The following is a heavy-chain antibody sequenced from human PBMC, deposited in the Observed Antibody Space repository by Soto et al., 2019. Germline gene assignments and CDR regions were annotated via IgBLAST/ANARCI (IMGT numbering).Heavy chain of an antibody. J-gene: IGHJ6*04. CDR3: ARDDYGDV. CDR2: MTDSGTNV. V-gene: IGHV3-48*01. Sequence: EVQLVESGGGLVQPGGSLRLSCVASGFSLSSYAMKWVRQAPGKGLEWIAYMTDSGTNVYYADSVSGRFTISRDIAKSYVYLQMNSLRAEDTGVYYCARDDYGDVWGKGTTVTVSS. CDR1: GFSLSSYA. D-gene: IGHD3-16*01.